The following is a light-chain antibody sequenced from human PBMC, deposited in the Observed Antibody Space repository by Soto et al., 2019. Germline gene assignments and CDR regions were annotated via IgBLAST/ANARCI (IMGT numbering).Light chain of an antibody. CDR1: QSVLYSSNNKNY. V-gene: IGKV4-1*01. CDR3: QQYFRPWT. J-gene: IGKJ1*01. Sequence: DIVMTQSPDSLAVSLGERATINCKSSQSVLYSSNNKNYLAWYQQKPGQPPKLLIYWASTRESGVPDRFSGSGSGTDFTLPISRLQAEAVAVYYCQQYFRPWTFGQGTKVEIK. CDR2: WAS.